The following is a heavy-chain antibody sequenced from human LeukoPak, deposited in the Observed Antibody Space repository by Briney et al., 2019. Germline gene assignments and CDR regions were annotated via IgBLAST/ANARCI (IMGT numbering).Heavy chain of an antibody. CDR2: ITSGSSYT. V-gene: IGHV3-11*06. CDR3: ASRRGRRMDV. CDR1: AFTFSDSY. J-gene: IGHJ6*02. Sequence: GGFLRLSCAASAFTFSDSYMSGIRQAPGKGLEWVSTITSGSSYTNYGDSVKGRFTISRDNAKDSLYLQMNSLRADDTAVYYCASRRGRRMDVWGQGSTVTVSS.